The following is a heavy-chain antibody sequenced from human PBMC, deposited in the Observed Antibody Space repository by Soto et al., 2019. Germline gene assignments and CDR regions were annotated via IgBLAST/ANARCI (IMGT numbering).Heavy chain of an antibody. CDR3: ARDSTITMVRGVMNYYYGMDV. J-gene: IGHJ6*02. Sequence: HPGGSLRLSCAASGFTFSSYEMNWVRQAPGKGLEWVSYISSSGSTIYYADSVKGRFTISRDNAKNSLYLQMNSLRAEDTAVYYCARDSTITMVRGVMNYYYGMDVWGQGTTVTVSS. D-gene: IGHD3-10*01. V-gene: IGHV3-48*03. CDR2: ISSSGSTI. CDR1: GFTFSSYE.